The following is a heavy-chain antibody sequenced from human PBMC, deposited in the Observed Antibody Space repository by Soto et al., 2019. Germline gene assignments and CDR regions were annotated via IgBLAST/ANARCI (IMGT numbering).Heavy chain of an antibody. CDR3: ARDDSGEVAAAPNYYYGMDV. Sequence: LVKVSCKASGGTFSSYAISWVRQAPGQGLEWMGGIIPIFGTANYAQKFQGRVTITADESTSTAYMELSSLRSEDTAVYYCARDDSGEVAAAPNYYYGMDVWGQGTTVTVSS. CDR1: GGTFSSYA. J-gene: IGHJ6*02. V-gene: IGHV1-69*13. D-gene: IGHD6-13*01. CDR2: IIPIFGTA.